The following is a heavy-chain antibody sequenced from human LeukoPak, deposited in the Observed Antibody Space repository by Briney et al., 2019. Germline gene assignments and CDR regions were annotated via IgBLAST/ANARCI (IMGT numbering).Heavy chain of an antibody. CDR1: GGSFSGYY. Sequence: PSETLSLTCAVYGGSFSGYYWRWIRQPPGKGLEWIGEINLSGSTNYNPSLKSRVTISVDTSKNQFSLKLSSVTAADTAVYYCATSVGATTWDYWGQGTLVTVSS. V-gene: IGHV4-34*01. D-gene: IGHD1-26*01. J-gene: IGHJ4*02. CDR3: ATSVGATTWDY. CDR2: INLSGST.